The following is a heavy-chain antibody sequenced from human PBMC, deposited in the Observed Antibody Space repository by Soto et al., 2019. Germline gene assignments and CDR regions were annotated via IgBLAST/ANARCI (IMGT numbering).Heavy chain of an antibody. CDR1: GFTFSVYS. J-gene: IGHJ4*02. D-gene: IGHD5-12*01. CDR3: ARETAGYTSTSAFDY. V-gene: IGHV3-21*01. Sequence: EVQLVESGGGLVKPGGSLRLCCAASGFTFSVYSMNWVRQAPGKGLEWVSSISSSSTYIYYADSLEGRFTISRDNAKSSLYLQTNSLRADDTAVYYCARETAGYTSTSAFDYWGQGALVTVSS. CDR2: ISSSSTYI.